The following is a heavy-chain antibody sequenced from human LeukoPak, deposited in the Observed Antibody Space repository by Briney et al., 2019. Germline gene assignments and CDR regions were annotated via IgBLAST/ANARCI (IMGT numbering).Heavy chain of an antibody. CDR3: ARAPDKFGELTP. V-gene: IGHV3-64*01. CDR2: ISSNGGST. J-gene: IGHJ5*02. CDR1: GFTFSSYA. Sequence: GGSLRLSCAASGFTFSSYAMHWVRQAPGKGLEYVSAISSNGGSTYYANSVKGRFTISRDNSKNTPYLQMGSLRAEDMAVYYCARAPDKFGELTPWGQGTLVTVSS. D-gene: IGHD3-10*01.